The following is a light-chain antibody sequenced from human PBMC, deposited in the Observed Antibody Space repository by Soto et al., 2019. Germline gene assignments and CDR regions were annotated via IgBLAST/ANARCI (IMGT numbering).Light chain of an antibody. CDR1: SSDVGGYNY. V-gene: IGLV2-14*01. CDR3: SSFTSSSTLEGVI. Sequence: QSALTQPASVSGSPGQSITISCAGTSSDVGGYNYVSWYQQHPGKAPKLIIYDVTNRPSGVSNRFSGSKSGNTASLTISGLQAEDEADYYCSSFTSSSTLEGVIFGGGTKVTVL. CDR2: DVT. J-gene: IGLJ2*01.